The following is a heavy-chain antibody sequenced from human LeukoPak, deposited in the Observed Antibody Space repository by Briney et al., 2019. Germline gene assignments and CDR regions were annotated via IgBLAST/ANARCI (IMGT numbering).Heavy chain of an antibody. CDR1: GVSITSNY. CDR3: ARSSGHSYGDFDY. Sequence: PSETLSLTCSASGVSITSNYWSWIRQPPGKGLEWLGYTHHSGATSYNPSLKSRGTMSLDTSNNQFSLKLNSVTAADTAVYYCARSSGHSYGDFDYWGQGNLVTVSS. J-gene: IGHJ4*02. D-gene: IGHD5-18*01. CDR2: THHSGAT. V-gene: IGHV4-59*01.